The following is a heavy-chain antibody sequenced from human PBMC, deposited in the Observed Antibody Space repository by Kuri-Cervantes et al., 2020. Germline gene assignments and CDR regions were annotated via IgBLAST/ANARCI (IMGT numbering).Heavy chain of an antibody. V-gene: IGHV1-2*04. D-gene: IGHD3-22*01. Sequence: ASVKVSCKASGYTFTNYGISWVRQAPGQGLEWMGWINPNSGGTNYAQKFQGWVTMTRDTSISTAYMELSRLRSDDTAVYYCARETMIVVVAKGYFDLWGRGTLVTVSS. CDR1: GYTFTNYG. J-gene: IGHJ2*01. CDR3: ARETMIVVVAKGYFDL. CDR2: INPNSGGT.